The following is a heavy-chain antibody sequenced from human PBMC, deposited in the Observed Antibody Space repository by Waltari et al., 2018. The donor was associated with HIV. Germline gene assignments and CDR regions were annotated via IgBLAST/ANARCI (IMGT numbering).Heavy chain of an antibody. CDR3: ASARETMGVDFDS. D-gene: IGHD3-16*01. J-gene: IGHJ4*02. V-gene: IGHV1-69*08. CDR1: GGAFSSYT. CDR2: IIPMSNTP. Sequence: QVQLVQSGAEVKKTGSSVKVSCKASGGAFSSYTIHWVRKAPGQGLEWLGRIIPMSNTPNNAQKFQGRVTITADKSASTADMELTSLRSDDTAVYYCASARETMGVDFDSWGLGTLVTVSS.